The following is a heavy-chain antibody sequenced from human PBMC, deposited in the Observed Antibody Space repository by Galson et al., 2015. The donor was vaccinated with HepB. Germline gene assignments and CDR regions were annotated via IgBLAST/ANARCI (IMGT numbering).Heavy chain of an antibody. CDR2: ISWNGDNI. J-gene: IGHJ4*02. CDR3: ARGVRGSYPTLDY. Sequence: SLRLSCAASGFTFNDYTMHWVRHTPGKGLEWVSSISWNGDNIGYADSVKGRFTISRDNAKNSLYLRMNSLRAEDTALYYCARGVRGSYPTLDYWGQGTLVTVSS. V-gene: IGHV3-9*01. D-gene: IGHD3-10*01. CDR1: GFTFNDYT.